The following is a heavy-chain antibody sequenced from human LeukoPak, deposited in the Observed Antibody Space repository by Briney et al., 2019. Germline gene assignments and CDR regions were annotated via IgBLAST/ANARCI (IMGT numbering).Heavy chain of an antibody. Sequence: GGSLRLSCAASGFTFSSYSMNWVRQAPGKGLEWVSYISSSSSTIYYADSVKGRFTISRDNAKNSLYLQMNSLRAEDTAVYYCAREMVVVPAAATGAFDIWGQGTMVTVSS. J-gene: IGHJ3*02. CDR3: AREMVVVPAAATGAFDI. CDR1: GFTFSSYS. V-gene: IGHV3-48*01. CDR2: ISSSSSTI. D-gene: IGHD2-2*01.